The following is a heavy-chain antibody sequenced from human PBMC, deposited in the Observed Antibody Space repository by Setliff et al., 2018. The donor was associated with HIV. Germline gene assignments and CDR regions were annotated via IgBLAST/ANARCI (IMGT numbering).Heavy chain of an antibody. CDR3: ARGKWLVQNFYSYYMDV. CDR2: IFYSGST. Sequence: SETLSLTCAVYGGSFSGSYWSWIRQPPGKGLEWIGHIFYSGSTNHTPSLKSRVTISVDTSKNQFSLKLSSVTAADTAVYYCARGKWLVQNFYSYYMDVWGKGTTVTVSS. J-gene: IGHJ6*03. V-gene: IGHV4-59*01. CDR1: GGSFSGSY. D-gene: IGHD6-19*01.